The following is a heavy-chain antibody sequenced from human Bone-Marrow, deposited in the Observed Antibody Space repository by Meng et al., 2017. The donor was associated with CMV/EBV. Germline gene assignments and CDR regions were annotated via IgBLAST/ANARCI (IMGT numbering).Heavy chain of an antibody. CDR3: ARGLVVPAAINYFDY. Sequence: GGSLRLSCAASGFTFDDYGMSWVRQAPGKGLEWVSGINWNGGSTGYADSVKGRFTISRDNAKNSLYLQMNSLRAEDTALYYCARGLVVPAAINYFDYWGQGTLVTVSS. CDR2: INWNGGST. CDR1: GFTFDDYG. J-gene: IGHJ4*02. V-gene: IGHV3-20*04. D-gene: IGHD2-2*01.